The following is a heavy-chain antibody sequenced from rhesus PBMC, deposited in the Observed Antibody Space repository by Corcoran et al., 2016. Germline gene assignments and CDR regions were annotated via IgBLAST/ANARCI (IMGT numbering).Heavy chain of an antibody. V-gene: IGHV4S10*01. D-gene: IGHD3-3*01. CDR3: ARGGRSNYGLDS. J-gene: IGHJ6*01. CDR1: GGSTRDSYR. CDR2: IYGSSTST. Sequence: QVQLQASGPGVVKPSETLSLTCTVSGGSTRDSYRLSWIRQPPCKGLDWTGYIYGSSTSTNYNPSLKSRVTMSKDTSKNQFSLKLSAVTAADTAVYYCARGGRSNYGLDSWGQGVVVTVSS.